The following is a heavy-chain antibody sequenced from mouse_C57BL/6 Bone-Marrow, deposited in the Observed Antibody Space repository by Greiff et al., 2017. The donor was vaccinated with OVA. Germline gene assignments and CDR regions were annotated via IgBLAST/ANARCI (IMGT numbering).Heavy chain of an antibody. D-gene: IGHD3-3*01. CDR3: ARETGGWDWYFDV. CDR1: GFTFSSYA. CDR2: ISDGGSYT. V-gene: IGHV5-4*01. J-gene: IGHJ1*03. Sequence: DVKLVESGGGLVKPGGSLKLSCAASGFTFSSYAMSWVRQTPEKRLEWVATISDGGSYTYYPDNVKGRFTISRDNAKNNLYLQMSHLKSEDTAMYYCARETGGWDWYFDVWGTGTTVTVSS.